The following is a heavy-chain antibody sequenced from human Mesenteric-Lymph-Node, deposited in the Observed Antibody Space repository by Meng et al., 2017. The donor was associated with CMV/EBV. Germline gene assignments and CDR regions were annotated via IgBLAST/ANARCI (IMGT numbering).Heavy chain of an antibody. V-gene: IGHV3-30*02. J-gene: IGHJ6*02. D-gene: IGHD2-2*02. CDR3: ARDVGIGYCSSTSCYIHYYYGMDV. Sequence: GESLKISCVASGLTFSSYGMHWVRQAPGKGLEWVAFIRYDGSNKYYADSVKGRFTISRDNSKNTLYLQMNSLRAEDTAVYYCARDVGIGYCSSTSCYIHYYYGMDVWGQGTTVTVSS. CDR2: IRYDGSNK. CDR1: GLTFSSYG.